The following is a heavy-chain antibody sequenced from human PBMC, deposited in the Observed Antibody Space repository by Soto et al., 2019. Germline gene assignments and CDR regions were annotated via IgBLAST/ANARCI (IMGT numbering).Heavy chain of an antibody. CDR3: AKGSRSSRPYYFDY. V-gene: IGHV3-23*01. CDR2: ISDSGGST. J-gene: IGHJ4*02. D-gene: IGHD6-6*01. Sequence: GGSLRLSCAASGFTLSSYAMSWVRQAPEKGLEWVSAISDSGGSTYYADSVKGRFTISRDNSKNTLYLQVKSLRAEDTAVYYCAKGSRSSRPYYFDYWGQGALVTVSS. CDR1: GFTLSSYA.